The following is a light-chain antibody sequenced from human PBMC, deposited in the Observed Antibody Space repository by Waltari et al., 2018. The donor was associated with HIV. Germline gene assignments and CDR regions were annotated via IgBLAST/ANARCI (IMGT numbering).Light chain of an antibody. J-gene: IGLJ2*01. CDR1: SSNIEVNT. CDR3: VVWDDSLNGPV. CDR2: TNN. Sequence: QSVLTQPPSASGTPGQRVTIPCSGSSSNIEVNTVNCYQQLPEPAPKLLIYTNNQRPSRVPDRFSGSKSGTSASLAISGLQSEDEADYYCVVWDDSLNGPVFGGGTKLTVL. V-gene: IGLV1-44*01.